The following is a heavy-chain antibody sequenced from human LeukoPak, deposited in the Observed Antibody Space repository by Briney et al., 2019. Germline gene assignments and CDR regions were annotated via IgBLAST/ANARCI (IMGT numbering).Heavy chain of an antibody. D-gene: IGHD3-9*01. CDR1: GFTFSSYA. CDR2: ISYDGSNK. CDR3: AREESPPFPDILTGYPDY. J-gene: IGHJ4*02. Sequence: GRSLRLSCAASGFTFSSYAMHWVRQAPGKGLEWVAVISYDGSNKYYADSVKGRFTISRDNSKNTLYLQMNSLRAEDTAVYYCAREESPPFPDILTGYPDYWGQGTLVTVSS. V-gene: IGHV3-30*04.